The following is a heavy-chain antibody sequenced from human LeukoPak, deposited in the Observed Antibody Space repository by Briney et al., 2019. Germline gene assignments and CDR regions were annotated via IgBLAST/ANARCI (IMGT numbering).Heavy chain of an antibody. D-gene: IGHD6-6*01. J-gene: IGHJ4*02. V-gene: IGHV3-7*01. CDR3: ARHLNGISSSNDY. CDR2: IKQDGSEK. CDR1: GFTFSNAW. Sequence: GGSLRLSCAASGFTFSNAWMSWVRQAPGKGLEWVANIKQDGSEKYYVDSVKGRFTISRDNAKNSLYLQMNSLRAEDTAVYYCARHLNGISSSNDYWGQGTLVTVSS.